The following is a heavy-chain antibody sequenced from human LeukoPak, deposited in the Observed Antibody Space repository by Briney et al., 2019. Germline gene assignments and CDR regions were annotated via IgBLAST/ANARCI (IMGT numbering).Heavy chain of an antibody. J-gene: IGHJ3*02. D-gene: IGHD6-19*01. CDR1: GYGFRSCW. Sequence: PGGSLRLSCNGSGYGFRSCWIGWVRQMPGKGLEYMGLIYPADSHVRYSPSFQGQVTISVDQSISTAYLQWSSLRASDTAMYYCARCGGQWLSRDSYDIWGQGTMVTVSS. CDR3: ARCGGQWLSRDSYDI. CDR2: IYPADSHV. V-gene: IGHV5-51*01.